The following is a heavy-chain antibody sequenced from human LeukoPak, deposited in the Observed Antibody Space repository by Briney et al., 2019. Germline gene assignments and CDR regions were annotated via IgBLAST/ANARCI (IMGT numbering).Heavy chain of an antibody. CDR1: GFTFSSYT. V-gene: IGHV3-21*01. J-gene: IGHJ6*03. CDR3: ARAVNFWSGYYTDSYYYMDV. D-gene: IGHD3-3*01. CDR2: ISGSSYYI. Sequence: GGSLRLSCAASGFTFSSYTINWVRQAPGKGLEWVSSISGSSYYIYYADSVRGRFTISRDNAKNSAYLQMNSLRAEDTAVYYCARAVNFWSGYYTDSYYYMDVWGKGTTVTVSS.